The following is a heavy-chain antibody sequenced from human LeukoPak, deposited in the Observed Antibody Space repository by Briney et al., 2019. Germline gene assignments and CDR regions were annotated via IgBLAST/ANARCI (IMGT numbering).Heavy chain of an antibody. CDR3: AKENTRDGYRHFHY. CDR1: TSSSYY. D-gene: IGHD5-24*01. J-gene: IGHJ4*02. CDR2: IRYDENTK. Sequence: TSSSYYWGWIRQPPGKGLEWVACIRYDENTKYYADSVKGRFTVSRDNSENTLFLQMNSLRAEDTAVYYCAKENTRDGYRHFHYWGQGTLVTVSS. V-gene: IGHV3-30*02.